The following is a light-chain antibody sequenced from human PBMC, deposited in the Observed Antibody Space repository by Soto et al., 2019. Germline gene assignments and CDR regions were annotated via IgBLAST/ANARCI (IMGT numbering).Light chain of an antibody. CDR3: SSFAGSNNFPYV. J-gene: IGLJ1*01. CDR2: EIN. Sequence: QSVLTQPPSASGSPGQSVTISCTGTSSDVGTYDYVPWYQQHPGKAPKLMIYEINKRPSGVPDRFTGSKSGNTASLTVSGLQAEDEADYYCSSFAGSNNFPYVFGTGTTVTVL. V-gene: IGLV2-8*01. CDR1: SSDVGTYDY.